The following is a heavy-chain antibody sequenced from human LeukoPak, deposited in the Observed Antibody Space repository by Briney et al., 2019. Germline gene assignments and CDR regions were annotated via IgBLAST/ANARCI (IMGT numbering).Heavy chain of an antibody. J-gene: IGHJ2*01. Sequence: PSETLSLTCTVSGGSISSYYWSWIRQPPGKGLEWIGYIYYSGSTNYNPSLKSRVTISVDTSKNQFSLKLSSVTAVDTAVYYCARGCSSSSCPNWYFDLWGRGTLVAVSS. CDR1: GGSISSYY. V-gene: IGHV4-59*01. CDR3: ARGCSSSSCPNWYFDL. D-gene: IGHD2-2*01. CDR2: IYYSGST.